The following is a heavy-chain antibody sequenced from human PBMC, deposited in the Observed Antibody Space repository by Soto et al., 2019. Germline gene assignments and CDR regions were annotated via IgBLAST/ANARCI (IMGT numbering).Heavy chain of an antibody. CDR2: TYYRSKWFN. J-gene: IGHJ4*02. Sequence: QVQLQQSGPGLVKPSQTLSLTCAISGDSVSNNGAAWNWIRQSPSRGLEWLGRTYYRSKWFNDYAVSVKSRISISPDTSKNQFSLHLNSVTREDTAVYFGVRDPPTMLDDFDCWGQGTLVTVSS. CDR1: GDSVSNNGAA. D-gene: IGHD3-16*01. CDR3: VRDPPTMLDDFDC. V-gene: IGHV6-1*02.